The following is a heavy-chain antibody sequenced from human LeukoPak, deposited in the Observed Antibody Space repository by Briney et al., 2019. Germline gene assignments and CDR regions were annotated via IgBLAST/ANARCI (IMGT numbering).Heavy chain of an antibody. J-gene: IGHJ6*03. Sequence: GGSLRLSCAASGFTFSSYAMSWVRQAPGKGLEWVSAISGSGGSTYYADSVKGRFTISRDNSKNTLYLQMNSLRAEDTAVYYCAKETGYCSGGSCYPYYYYMDVWGKGTTVTVSS. CDR2: ISGSGGST. V-gene: IGHV3-23*01. CDR1: GFTFSSYA. D-gene: IGHD2-15*01. CDR3: AKETGYCSGGSCYPYYYYMDV.